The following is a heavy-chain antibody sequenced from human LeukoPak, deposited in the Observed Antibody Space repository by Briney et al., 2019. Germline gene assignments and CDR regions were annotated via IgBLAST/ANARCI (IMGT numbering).Heavy chain of an antibody. V-gene: IGHV3-23*01. CDR2: ISGSGGST. D-gene: IGHD5-12*01. CDR1: GFTFSSYA. CDR3: AKDVDIVATLGGWFDP. J-gene: IGHJ5*02. Sequence: PGGSLRLSCAASGFTFSSYAMSWVRQAPGKGLEWVSAISGSGGSTYYADSVKGRFTISRDNSKNTLYLQMNSLRAEDTAVYYCAKDVDIVATLGGWFDPWGQGTLVTVSS.